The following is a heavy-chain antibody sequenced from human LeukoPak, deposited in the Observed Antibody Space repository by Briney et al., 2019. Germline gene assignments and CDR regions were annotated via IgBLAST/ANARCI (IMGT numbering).Heavy chain of an antibody. Sequence: PGRSLRLSSAASGFTFSSYGMHWVRQAPGKGLEWVAVISYDGSNKYYADSVKGRFTISRDNSKNTLYLQMNSLRAEDTAVYYCANGGKSYYYGMDVWGQGTTVTVSS. V-gene: IGHV3-30*18. CDR1: GFTFSSYG. J-gene: IGHJ6*02. CDR3: ANGGKSYYYGMDV. D-gene: IGHD4-23*01. CDR2: ISYDGSNK.